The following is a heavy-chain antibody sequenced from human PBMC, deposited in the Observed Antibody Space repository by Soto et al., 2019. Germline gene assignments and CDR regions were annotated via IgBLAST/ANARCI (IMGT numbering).Heavy chain of an antibody. CDR3: ARDRDEYQRRKYYYYMDV. J-gene: IGHJ6*03. Sequence: ASVKVSCKASGYTFTSYYMHWVRQAPGQGIEWMGIINPSGGSTSYAQKFQGRVTMTRDTSTSTVYMELSSLRSEDTAVYYCARDRDEYQRRKYYYYMDVWGNGTTVTVSS. D-gene: IGHD2-2*01. CDR1: GYTFTSYY. CDR2: INPSGGST. V-gene: IGHV1-46*03.